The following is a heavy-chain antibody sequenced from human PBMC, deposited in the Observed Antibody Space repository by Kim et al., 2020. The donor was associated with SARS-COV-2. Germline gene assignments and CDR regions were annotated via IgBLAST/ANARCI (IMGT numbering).Heavy chain of an antibody. D-gene: IGHD4-17*01. CDR1: GGSISSSSYY. J-gene: IGHJ4*02. CDR3: ARVHDLSWGTTEYYFDY. V-gene: IGHV4-39*07. Sequence: SETLSLTCTVSGGSISSSSYYWGWIRQPPGKGLEWIGSIYYSGSTYYNPSLKSRVTISVDTSKNQFSLELSSVTAADTAVYYCARVHDLSWGTTEYYFDYWGQGTLVTVSS. CDR2: IYYSGST.